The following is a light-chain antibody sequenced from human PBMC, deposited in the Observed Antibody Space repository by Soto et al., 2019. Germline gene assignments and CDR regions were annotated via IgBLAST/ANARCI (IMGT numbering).Light chain of an antibody. J-gene: IGLJ1*01. V-gene: IGLV3-25*03. CDR1: ALPKQF. CDR2: KDS. CDR3: QSADSSGTYV. Sequence: SYELTQPPSVSVSPGQTARLTCSGDALPKQFAYWYQQKPGQAPVLLIYKDSERPSGIPGRFSGSRSGTTVTLTISGVQAEDEADYYCQSADSSGTYVFGTGTKLTVL.